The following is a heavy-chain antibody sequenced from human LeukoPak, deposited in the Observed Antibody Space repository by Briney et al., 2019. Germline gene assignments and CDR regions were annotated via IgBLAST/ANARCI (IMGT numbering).Heavy chain of an antibody. CDR2: ISGSGGST. V-gene: IGHV3-23*01. Sequence: GGSLRLSCAASGFTFSSYAMSWVRQAPGKGLEWVSAISGSGGSTYYADSVKGRFTISRENSKNTLYLQMNSLRAEDTAVYYCAKPLAAAGTGLFDCWGQGTLVTVSS. CDR3: AKPLAAAGTGLFDC. CDR1: GFTFSSYA. J-gene: IGHJ4*02. D-gene: IGHD6-13*01.